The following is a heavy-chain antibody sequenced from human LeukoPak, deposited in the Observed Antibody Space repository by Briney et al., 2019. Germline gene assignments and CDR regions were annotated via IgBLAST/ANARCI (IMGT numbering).Heavy chain of an antibody. CDR2: INPNTGGT. CDR1: GYTFTGYY. J-gene: IGHJ4*02. CDR3: ARDCFRLSGGDCYSDY. V-gene: IGHV1-2*02. D-gene: IGHD2-21*02. Sequence: ASVKVSCKASGYTFTGYYVHWVRQAPGQGLEWMGWINPNTGGTNYAQKFQGRVTMTKDTSTNAAYMELRSLRSDDTAVYYCARDCFRLSGGDCYSDYWGQGTLVTVSS.